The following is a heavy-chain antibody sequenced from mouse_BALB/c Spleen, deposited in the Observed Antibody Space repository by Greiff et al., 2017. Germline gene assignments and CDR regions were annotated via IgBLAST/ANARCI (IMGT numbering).Heavy chain of an antibody. J-gene: IGHJ3*01. CDR1: GYTFTSYW. Sequence: VKLQESGAELAKPGASVKMSCKASGYTFTSYWMHWVKQRPGQGLEWIGYINPSTGYTEYNQKFKDKATLTADKSSSTAYMQLSSLTSEDSAVYYCARSPLGYDGRAWFAYWGQGTLVTVSA. CDR3: ARSPLGYDGRAWFAY. V-gene: IGHV1-7*01. D-gene: IGHD2-2*01. CDR2: INPSTGYT.